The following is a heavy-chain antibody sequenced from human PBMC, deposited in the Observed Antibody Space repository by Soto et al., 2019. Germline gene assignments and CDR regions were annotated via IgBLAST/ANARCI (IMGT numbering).Heavy chain of an antibody. CDR1: GGSISSYY. Sequence: SETLSLTCTVSGGSISSYYWSWIRQPPGKGLEWIGYIYYSGSTNYNPSLKSRVTISVDTSKNQFSLKLSSVTAADTAVYYCARVGRGSGSPFDPWGQGTLVTVSS. D-gene: IGHD1-26*01. CDR3: ARVGRGSGSPFDP. CDR2: IYYSGST. V-gene: IGHV4-59*01. J-gene: IGHJ5*02.